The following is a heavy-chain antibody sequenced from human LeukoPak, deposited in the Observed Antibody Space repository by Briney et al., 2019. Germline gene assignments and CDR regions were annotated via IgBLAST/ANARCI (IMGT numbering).Heavy chain of an antibody. D-gene: IGHD3-22*01. J-gene: IGHJ6*02. CDR3: AKGSDTPQPYDDTSGYRGYYYGMDV. CDR1: GFSFCRFA. Sequence: PGRSLRLFCSAYGFSFCRFAVVCVRQCPGKGLEWVADLWQDGSKNHVLESVRGRITISRDNSENTLYLQMDSLRPEDTAIYFCAKGSDTPQPYDDTSGYRGYYYGMDVWGQGTTVTVSS. CDR2: LWQDGSKN. V-gene: IGHV3-30*18.